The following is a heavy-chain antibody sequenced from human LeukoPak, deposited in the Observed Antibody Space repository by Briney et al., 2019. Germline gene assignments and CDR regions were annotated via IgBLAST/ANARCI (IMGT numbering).Heavy chain of an antibody. V-gene: IGHV3-23*01. CDR1: GFTSSSYA. CDR2: IGSGGGT. J-gene: IGHJ4*02. CDR3: AKTRRWEIAAAGTFDY. Sequence: GGSLRLSCAASGFTSSSYAMSWVRQAPGKGLEWVSAIGSGGGTYYADSVKGRFTISRDNPKNTLYLQMNSLRAEDTAVYYCAKTRRWEIAAAGTFDYWGQGTLVTVSS. D-gene: IGHD6-13*01.